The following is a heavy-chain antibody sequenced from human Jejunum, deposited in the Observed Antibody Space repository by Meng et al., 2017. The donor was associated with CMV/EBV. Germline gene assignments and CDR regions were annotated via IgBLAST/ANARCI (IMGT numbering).Heavy chain of an antibody. Sequence: GFSLSSYTMNWVRQAPGKGLEWVASILSDTGYIYSADSVKGRFIISRDNAKKSLYLQMNSLRVEDTAVYYCARDQFCSTTNCAHKTWGQGTLVTVSS. J-gene: IGHJ1*01. CDR3: ARDQFCSTTNCAHKT. CDR2: ILSDTGYI. D-gene: IGHD2-2*01. V-gene: IGHV3-21*01. CDR1: GFSLSSYT.